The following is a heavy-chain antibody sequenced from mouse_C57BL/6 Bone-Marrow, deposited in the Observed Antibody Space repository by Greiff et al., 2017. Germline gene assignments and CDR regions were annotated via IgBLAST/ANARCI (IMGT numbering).Heavy chain of an antibody. CDR2: IYPRSGNT. CDR3: ARGWLLYAMDY. Sequence: VKLQESGAELARPGASVKLSCKASGYTFTSYGISWVKQRTGQGLEWIGEIYPRSGNTYYNEKFKGKATLTADKSSSTAYMELRSLTSEVSAVYFCARGWLLYAMDYGGQRTSVTVST. CDR1: GYTFTSYG. J-gene: IGHJ4*01. V-gene: IGHV1-81*01. D-gene: IGHD2-3*01.